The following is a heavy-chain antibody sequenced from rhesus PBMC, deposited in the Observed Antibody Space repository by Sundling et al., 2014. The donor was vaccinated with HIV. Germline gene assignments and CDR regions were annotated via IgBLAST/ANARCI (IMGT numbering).Heavy chain of an antibody. J-gene: IGHJ1*01. CDR3: ARDEVVGYSNYDLEYFEF. V-gene: IGHV4-173*01. CDR1: GDSISSNY. D-gene: IGHD4-23*01. Sequence: QLQLQESGSGLVKPSETLSFTCAVSGDSISSNYWSWIRQAPGKGLEWIGRISGAGGSTDYNPSLKSRVTISTDMSKNQFSLKMSSMTAADTAVYYCARDEVVGYSNYDLEYFEFWGQGALVTVSS. CDR2: ISGAGGST.